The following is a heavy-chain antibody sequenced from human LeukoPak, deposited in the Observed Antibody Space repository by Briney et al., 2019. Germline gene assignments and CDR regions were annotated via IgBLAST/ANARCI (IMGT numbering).Heavy chain of an antibody. CDR2: IIPVFGTP. Sequence: SVKVSCKASGGNFSSYAISWVRQAPGQGLEWMGGIIPVFGTPNYAQKFQGRVTITADESTSTTYMELSSLRSEDTAVYYCARGIGVPGRHQRFDPWGQGTLVTVSS. CDR3: ARGIGVPGRHQRFDP. CDR1: GGNFSSYA. D-gene: IGHD3-3*01. V-gene: IGHV1-69*13. J-gene: IGHJ5*02.